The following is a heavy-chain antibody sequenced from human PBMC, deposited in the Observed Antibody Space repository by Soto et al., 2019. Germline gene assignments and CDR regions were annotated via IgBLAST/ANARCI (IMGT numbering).Heavy chain of an antibody. CDR3: ARGGPDFATIGSFDY. Sequence: QVQLVQSGAEVKRPGASVKVSCKASGYTFTNYYMHWVRQAPGQGLEWMGVIHYSGATPTYAQKFQGRVTMARETSTSTGYVELSSLTSEDTAVYYCARGGPDFATIGSFDYWGQGTLVTVSS. J-gene: IGHJ4*02. D-gene: IGHD3-16*01. CDR2: IHYSGATP. V-gene: IGHV1-46*01. CDR1: GYTFTNYY.